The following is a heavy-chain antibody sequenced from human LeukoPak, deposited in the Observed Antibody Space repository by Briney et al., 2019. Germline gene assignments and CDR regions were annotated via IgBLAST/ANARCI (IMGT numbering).Heavy chain of an antibody. CDR2: IKQDGSEK. CDR3: VKYSSGWYYPHFDF. J-gene: IGHJ4*02. V-gene: IGHV3-7*01. CDR1: GFTFSGYW. D-gene: IGHD6-19*01. Sequence: GGSLRLSCAASGFTFSGYWMSWVRQSPRKGLQWVANIKQDGSEKYYVDSVKGRFTISRDNAKNSLYLQMNSLRAEDTAVYYCVKYSSGWYYPHFDFWGQGTLVTVSS.